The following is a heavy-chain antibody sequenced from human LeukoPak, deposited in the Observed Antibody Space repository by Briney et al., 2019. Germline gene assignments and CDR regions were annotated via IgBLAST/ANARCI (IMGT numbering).Heavy chain of an antibody. D-gene: IGHD6-19*01. Sequence: GGSLRLSCAASGFIFSNYAMSGVRQAPGKGLEWVSAISGSGGSTYYADSVKGRFTISRDNTKNTLYLQMNSLRGEDTAVYYCAKDGQWLVRGNNWFDPWGQGTRVTVSS. J-gene: IGHJ5*02. V-gene: IGHV3-23*01. CDR2: ISGSGGST. CDR1: GFIFSNYA. CDR3: AKDGQWLVRGNNWFDP.